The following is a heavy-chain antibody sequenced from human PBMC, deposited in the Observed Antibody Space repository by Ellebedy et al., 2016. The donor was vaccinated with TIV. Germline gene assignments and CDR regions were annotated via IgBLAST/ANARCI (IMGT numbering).Heavy chain of an antibody. Sequence: SETLSLTCTVSGASINDYYWSWIRQTPGQGLEWIGHIYDRVITDYNPSLDGRLTITADTSNNQFSLGLNSVTAADTAVYYCARWGLGSIRAFDIWGQGTMVTVSS. CDR3: ARWGLGSIRAFDI. D-gene: IGHD7-27*01. J-gene: IGHJ3*02. CDR2: IYDRVIT. CDR1: GASINDYY. V-gene: IGHV4-59*01.